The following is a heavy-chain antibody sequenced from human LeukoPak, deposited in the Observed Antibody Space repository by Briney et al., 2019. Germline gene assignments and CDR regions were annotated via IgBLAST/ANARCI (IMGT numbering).Heavy chain of an antibody. CDR1: GGSISSYY. CDR3: ARDHSYYDSSGHSDP. CDR2: IYTSGST. Sequence: SETLSLTCTVSGGSISSYYWSWIRQPAGKELEWIGRIYTSGSTNYNPSLKSRVTMSVDTSKNQFSLKLSSVTAADTAVYYCARDHSYYDSSGHSDPWGQGTLVTVSS. V-gene: IGHV4-4*07. J-gene: IGHJ5*02. D-gene: IGHD3-22*01.